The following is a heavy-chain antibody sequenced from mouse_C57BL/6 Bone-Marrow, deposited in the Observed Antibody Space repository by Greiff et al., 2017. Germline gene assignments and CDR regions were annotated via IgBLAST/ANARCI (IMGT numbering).Heavy chain of an antibody. D-gene: IGHD1-1*01. Sequence: QVQLQQPGAELVMPGASVKLSCKASGYTFTSYWMHWVKQRPGQGLEWIGEIDPSDSYTNYNQKFKGKSTLTVDKSSSTAYMQLSSLTSEDSAVYYCARSPRGVVAPDDWGQGATLTVSS. CDR2: IDPSDSYT. CDR1: GYTFTSYW. J-gene: IGHJ2*01. CDR3: ARSPRGVVAPDD. V-gene: IGHV1-69*01.